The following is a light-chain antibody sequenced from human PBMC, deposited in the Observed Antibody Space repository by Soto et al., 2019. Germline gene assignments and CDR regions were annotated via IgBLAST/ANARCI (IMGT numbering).Light chain of an antibody. CDR2: GTS. CDR3: QQYDNWLT. CDR1: QSVSSN. Sequence: EIVMTQSPATLSVSPGERPTLSCRASQSVSSNLAWYQQKPGQAPRLLIYGTSTRATGVPARFSGSGSGTEFTLTISSLQSEDFAVYYCQQYDNWLTFGGGTKVEI. V-gene: IGKV3-15*01. J-gene: IGKJ4*01.